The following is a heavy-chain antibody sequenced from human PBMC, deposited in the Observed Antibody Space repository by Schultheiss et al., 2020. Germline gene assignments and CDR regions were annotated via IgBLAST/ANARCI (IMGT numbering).Heavy chain of an antibody. Sequence: ASVKVSCKASGYTFTSYYMHWVRQAPGQGLEWMGIINPSGGSTSYAQKFQGRVTMTRDTSTSTVYMELSSLRSEDTAVYYCARVVVPAASRYYYYMDVWGKGTTVTVSS. CDR1: GYTFTSYY. CDR3: ARVVVPAASRYYYYMDV. J-gene: IGHJ6*03. D-gene: IGHD2-2*01. V-gene: IGHV1-46*01. CDR2: INPSGGST.